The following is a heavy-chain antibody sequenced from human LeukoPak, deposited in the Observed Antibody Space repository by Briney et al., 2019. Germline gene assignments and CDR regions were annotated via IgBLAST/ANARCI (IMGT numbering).Heavy chain of an antibody. Sequence: SETLSLTCTVSGYSISSGYYWGWIRQPPGKGLEWIGSIYHSGSTYYNPSLKSRVTISVDTSKNQFSLKLSSVTAADTAVYYCARELVGHQYYYDSSGYRDYWDQGTLVTVSS. J-gene: IGHJ4*02. V-gene: IGHV4-38-2*02. D-gene: IGHD3-22*01. CDR2: IYHSGST. CDR1: GYSISSGYY. CDR3: ARELVGHQYYYDSSGYRDY.